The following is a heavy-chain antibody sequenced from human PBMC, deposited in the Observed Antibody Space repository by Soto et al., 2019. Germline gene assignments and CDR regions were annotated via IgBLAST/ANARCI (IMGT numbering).Heavy chain of an antibody. D-gene: IGHD3-10*01. Sequence: DVQLLESGGGLVQWGGSLRLSCVTSGFTFSTYGMTWVHQAPGKGLEWVSYGGSGGSRYYAESVKGRFTISRDNSKNTLSLEMNSLRAEDTATYYCVKFRGRAYPYYYMDVWGKGTTVTVPS. CDR1: GFTFSTYG. CDR2: GGSGGSR. J-gene: IGHJ6*03. CDR3: VKFRGRAYPYYYMDV. V-gene: IGHV3-23*01.